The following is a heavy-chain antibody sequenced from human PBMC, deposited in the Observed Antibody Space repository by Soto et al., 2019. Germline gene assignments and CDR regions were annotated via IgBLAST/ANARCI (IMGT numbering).Heavy chain of an antibody. Sequence: EVQLVESGGGLVQPGGSLTLSCAASGLSFNIYWMHWVRQVPGKGLVWLARINSDGSHTIYVDSVKGRFTISRDNAKSTVFLQMDSLRDEDTGVYYCAGGMAGLDVWGQGTTVTVSS. J-gene: IGHJ6*02. V-gene: IGHV3-74*01. CDR2: INSDGSHT. CDR1: GLSFNIYW. CDR3: AGGMAGLDV.